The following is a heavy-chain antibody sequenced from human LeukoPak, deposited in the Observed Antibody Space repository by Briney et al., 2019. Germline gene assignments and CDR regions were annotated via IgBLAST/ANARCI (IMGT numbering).Heavy chain of an antibody. V-gene: IGHV3-30*01. CDR3: ARRRIVFDYYYYYMDV. CDR2: ISYDGSNK. CDR1: GFTFSSYA. D-gene: IGHD2-15*01. Sequence: PGGSLRLSCAASGFTFSSYAMHWVRQAPGKGLEWVAVISYDGSNKYYADSVKGRFTISRDNSKNTLYLQMNSLRAEDTAVYYCARRRIVFDYYYYYMDVWGKGTTVTVSS. J-gene: IGHJ6*03.